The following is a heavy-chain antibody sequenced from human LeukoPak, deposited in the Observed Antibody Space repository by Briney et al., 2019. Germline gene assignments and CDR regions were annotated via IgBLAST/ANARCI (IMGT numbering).Heavy chain of an antibody. Sequence: PGGSLRLACVASDLTVSSNCMSWVRQAPGNGLERVSVIYGDGRTSHSASVRGRFTISRDNSKNIVSLQMNNLRAEDTAVYYCARGRGLGVVSPYFDYWGQGTLVTVSS. V-gene: IGHV3-53*01. CDR3: ARGRGLGVVSPYFDY. CDR2: IYGDGRT. D-gene: IGHD3-3*01. CDR1: DLTVSSNC. J-gene: IGHJ4*02.